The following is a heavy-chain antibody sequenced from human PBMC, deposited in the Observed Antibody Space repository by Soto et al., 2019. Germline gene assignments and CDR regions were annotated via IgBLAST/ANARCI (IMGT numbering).Heavy chain of an antibody. Sequence: QVQLQESGPGLVKPSETLSLSCNVSGGSISSDDFFWSWVRQHPARGLEWIGYIYHSGTTYYNPSPPGRNSISMGPPKDPFPPKLASVTGREHGVYLWARDEDPGSGLFGGKGVLGQGTAVTVS. V-gene: IGHV4-31*03. CDR2: IYHSGTT. D-gene: IGHD3-10*01. J-gene: IGHJ6*02. CDR1: GGSISSDDFF. CDR3: ARDEDPGSGLFGGKGV.